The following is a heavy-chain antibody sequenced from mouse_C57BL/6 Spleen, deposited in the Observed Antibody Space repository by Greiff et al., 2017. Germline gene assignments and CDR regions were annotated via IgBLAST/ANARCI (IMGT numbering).Heavy chain of an antibody. CDR3: ARNEGDY. CDR1: GFSLTSYA. V-gene: IGHV2-9-1*01. J-gene: IGHJ2*01. CDR2: IWTGGGT. Sequence: QVQLQQSGPGLVAPSQSLSITCTVSGFSLTSYAISWVRQPPGKGLEWLGEIWTGGGTNYNSALKSRLSISKDNSKGQGFLKMNSLQTDDTARYYCARNEGDYWGQGTTLTVSS.